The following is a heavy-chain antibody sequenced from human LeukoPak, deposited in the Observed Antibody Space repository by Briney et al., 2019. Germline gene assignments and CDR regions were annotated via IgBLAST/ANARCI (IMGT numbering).Heavy chain of an antibody. J-gene: IGHJ4*02. CDR3: ARHWSSGHYYCDY. D-gene: IGHD6-19*01. V-gene: IGHV4-59*08. CDR1: GDSISSYY. CDR2: IYYSGST. Sequence: PSETLSLTCTVSGDSISSYYWSWIRQPPGKGLEWIGYIYYSGSTKYNPSLNSRVTISVDTSKNQFSLKLSSVTAADTAVYYCARHWSSGHYYCDYWGQGTLVTVSS.